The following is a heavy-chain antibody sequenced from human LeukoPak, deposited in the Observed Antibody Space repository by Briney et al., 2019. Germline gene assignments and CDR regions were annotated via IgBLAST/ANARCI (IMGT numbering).Heavy chain of an antibody. CDR2: ISGSGGST. CDR3: AKGYNPDDFWSGYYNYYYYGMDV. Sequence: QPGGSLRLSCAASGFTFSSYAMSWVRQAPGKGLEWVSAISGSGGSTYYADSVKGRFTISRDNSKNTLYLQMNSLRAEDTAVYYCAKGYNPDDFWSGYYNYYYYGMDVWGQGTTVTVSS. J-gene: IGHJ6*02. D-gene: IGHD3-3*01. V-gene: IGHV3-23*01. CDR1: GFTFSSYA.